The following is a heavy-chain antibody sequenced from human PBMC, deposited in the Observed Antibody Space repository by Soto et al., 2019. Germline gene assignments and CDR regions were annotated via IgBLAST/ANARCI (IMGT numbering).Heavy chain of an antibody. CDR1: GYTFTGYY. V-gene: IGHV1-2*02. Sequence: ASVKVSCKASGYTFTGYYMHWVRQAPGQGLEWMGWINPNSGGTNCAQKFQGRVTMTRDTSISTAYMELSRLRSDDTAVYYCASELRFLEWLSNGMDVWGQGTTVTVSS. CDR2: INPNSGGT. CDR3: ASELRFLEWLSNGMDV. J-gene: IGHJ6*02. D-gene: IGHD3-3*01.